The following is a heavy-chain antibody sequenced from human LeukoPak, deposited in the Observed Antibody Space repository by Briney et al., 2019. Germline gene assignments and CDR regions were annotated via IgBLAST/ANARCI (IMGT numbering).Heavy chain of an antibody. CDR2: ISYDGSNK. CDR1: GFTFSRYT. V-gene: IGHV3-30*04. J-gene: IGHJ4*02. CDR3: ARLYGYPRWGYYFDY. Sequence: GSLRLSCAASGFTFSRYTMHWVRQAPGKGLEWVAVISYDGSNKYYADSVKGRFTISRDNSKNTLYLQMNSLRAEDTAVYYCARLYGYPRWGYYFDYWGQGTLVTVSS. D-gene: IGHD5-24*01.